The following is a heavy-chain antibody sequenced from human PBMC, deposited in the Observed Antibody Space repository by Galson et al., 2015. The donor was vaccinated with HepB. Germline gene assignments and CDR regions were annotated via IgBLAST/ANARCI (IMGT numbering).Heavy chain of an antibody. CDR3: ARRPAAAVTWFDP. V-gene: IGHV5-51*01. CDR1: GYGFSTNW. Sequence: QSGAEVKKPGESLKISCKASGYGFSTNWIGWVRQMPGKGLEWMGIIYPGDSDTKYSPSFQGHVTISADESITTAYLQWSSLKTSDTAIYYCARRPAAAVTWFDPWGQGTLVIV. CDR2: IYPGDSDT. J-gene: IGHJ5*02. D-gene: IGHD6-13*01.